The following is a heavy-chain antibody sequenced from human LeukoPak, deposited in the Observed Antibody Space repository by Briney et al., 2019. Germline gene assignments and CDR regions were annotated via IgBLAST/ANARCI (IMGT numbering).Heavy chain of an antibody. J-gene: IGHJ3*02. CDR3: ARDLWVATIFPGAFDI. Sequence: PGGSLRLSCVASGFTFSGSEMNWVRQAPGKGLEWISYIDTRGNTIFYADSVKGRFTISRDNAKNSLYLQMNSLRAEDTAVYYCARDLWVATIFPGAFDIWGQGTMVTASS. D-gene: IGHD5-24*01. CDR2: IDTRGNTI. CDR1: GFTFSGSE. V-gene: IGHV3-48*03.